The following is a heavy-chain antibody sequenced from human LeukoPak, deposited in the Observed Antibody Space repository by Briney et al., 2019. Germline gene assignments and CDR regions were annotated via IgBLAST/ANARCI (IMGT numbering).Heavy chain of an antibody. CDR1: GYTFTSYY. Sequence: ASVKVSCKASGYTFTSYYMHWVRQAPGQGLEWMGIINPSGGSTSYAQKFQGRVTITADKSTSTAYMELSSLRSEDTAVYYCAELSYDSSGYIPWGQGTLVTVSS. D-gene: IGHD3-22*01. J-gene: IGHJ5*02. CDR3: AELSYDSSGYIP. V-gene: IGHV1-46*01. CDR2: INPSGGST.